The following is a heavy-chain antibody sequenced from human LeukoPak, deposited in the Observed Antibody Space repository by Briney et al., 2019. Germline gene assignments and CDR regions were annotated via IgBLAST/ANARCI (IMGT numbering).Heavy chain of an antibody. J-gene: IGHJ4*02. CDR3: ARDILDVGATHYFDY. CDR1: GASITTYY. D-gene: IGHD1-26*01. Sequence: SETLSLTCTVSGASITTYYWSWIRQPPGKGLEYIGQIHSSGSANYNPSLKSRVAMSLDASKNQFSLTVSSVTAADTAIYYCARDILDVGATHYFDYWGQGSLLSVSS. CDR2: IHSSGSA. V-gene: IGHV4-59*01.